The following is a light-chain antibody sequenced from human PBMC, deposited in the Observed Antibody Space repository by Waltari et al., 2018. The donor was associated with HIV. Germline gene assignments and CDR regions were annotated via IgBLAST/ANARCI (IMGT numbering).Light chain of an antibody. Sequence: QSTLTQPPYASGPPGQSVTISCTGTSRDIGGYTSVSWYQQHPGKAPKLIMTEVTKRPSGVPDRFPGSKSGNTASLTVSGLQADDEALYYCSSFAPTNKFYVLFGGGTTLTVL. CDR2: EVT. J-gene: IGLJ2*01. V-gene: IGLV2-8*01. CDR1: SRDIGGYTS. CDR3: SSFAPTNKFYVL.